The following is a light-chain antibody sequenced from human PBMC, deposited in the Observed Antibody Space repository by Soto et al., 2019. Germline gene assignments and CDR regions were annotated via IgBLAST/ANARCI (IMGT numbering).Light chain of an antibody. Sequence: QSVLTQPASVSGSPGQSMTISCTGSSSDVGVHNYVSWYQQHPGKAPRLMIYEVTKRPSGGSNRFSGSKSGNTASLNISGLQAAEEDDYYCSSYTITSTLYVFGTGTKVTVI. CDR3: SSYTITSTLYV. CDR2: EVT. J-gene: IGLJ1*01. CDR1: SSDVGVHNY. V-gene: IGLV2-14*03.